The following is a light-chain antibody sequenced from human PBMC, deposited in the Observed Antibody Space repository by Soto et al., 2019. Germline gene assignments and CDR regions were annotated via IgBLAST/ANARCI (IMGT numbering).Light chain of an antibody. J-gene: IGKJ1*01. V-gene: IGKV3-15*01. CDR2: GAS. CDR3: QQYNNWWT. Sequence: EIVMTQSPATLSVSPGERATLSYRASQNVSSNLAWYQQKPGQAPRLLIYGASTRATGIPARFSGSGSGTEFTLTISSLQSEDFAVYYCQQYNNWWTFGQGTKVEI. CDR1: QNVSSN.